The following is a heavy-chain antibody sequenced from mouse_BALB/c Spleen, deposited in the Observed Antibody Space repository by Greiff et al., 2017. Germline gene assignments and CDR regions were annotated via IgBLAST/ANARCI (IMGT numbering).Heavy chain of an antibody. D-gene: IGHD2-12*01. Sequence: QVQLQQSGAELARPGASVKMSCKASGYTFTSYTMHWGKQRPGQGLEWIGYINPSSGYTNYNQKFKDKATLTADKSSSTAYMQLGSLTSEDSAVSYCARVGTAYYSPWFAYWGPGTLVTVSA. CDR2: INPSSGYT. J-gene: IGHJ3*01. CDR3: ARVGTAYYSPWFAY. V-gene: IGHV1-4*01. CDR1: GYTFTSYT.